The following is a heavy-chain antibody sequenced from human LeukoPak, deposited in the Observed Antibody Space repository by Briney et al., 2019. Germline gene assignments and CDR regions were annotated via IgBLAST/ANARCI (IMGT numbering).Heavy chain of an antibody. CDR3: ADYGVSGVRSNFY. J-gene: IGHJ4*02. CDR1: GLAFSSYA. CDR2: ISVASNT. Sequence: GGSLRLSCAASGLAFSSYAMSWVRQAPGKGLEWVSTISVASNTFYADSVKGRFTISRDNSRNTVYLQMTSLRADDTAVYYCADYGVSGVRSNFYWGQGTLVTVSS. D-gene: IGHD3-3*01. V-gene: IGHV3-23*01.